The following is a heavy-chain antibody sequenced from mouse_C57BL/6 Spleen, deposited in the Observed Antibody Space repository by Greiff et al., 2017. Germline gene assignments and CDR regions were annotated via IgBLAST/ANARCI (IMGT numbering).Heavy chain of an antibody. CDR1: GYTFTTYP. V-gene: IGHV1-47*01. Sequence: VKLQESGAELVKPGASVKMSCKASGYTFTTYPIEWMKQNHGKSLEWIGNFHPYNDDTKYNEKFKGKATLTVEKSSSTVYLELSRLPSDDSAVYYGARVYGSSYGAWFAYWGQGTLVIVSA. CDR2: FHPYNDDT. CDR3: ARVYGSSYGAWFAY. D-gene: IGHD1-1*01. J-gene: IGHJ3*01.